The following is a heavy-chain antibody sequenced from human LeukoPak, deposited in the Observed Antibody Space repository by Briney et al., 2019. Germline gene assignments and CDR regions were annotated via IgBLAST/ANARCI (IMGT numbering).Heavy chain of an antibody. CDR1: GYTFTTYG. CDR3: ARVAGNCGGDCYRLLY. CDR2: MNPNSGNT. V-gene: IGHV1-8*01. D-gene: IGHD2-21*01. Sequence: ASVKVSCKASGYTFTTYGINWVRQATGQGLEWLGWMNPNSGNTGYAQKFQGRVTMTRNISITTAYMELSNLRSDDTAVYYCARVAGNCGGDCYRLLYWGQGTLVTVSS. J-gene: IGHJ4*02.